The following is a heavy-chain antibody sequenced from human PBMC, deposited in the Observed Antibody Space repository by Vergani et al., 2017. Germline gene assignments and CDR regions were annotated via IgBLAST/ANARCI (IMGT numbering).Heavy chain of an antibody. CDR3: ARNWSFGRRNWFDP. Sequence: QVQLVQSGAQVKRPGASVKVSCQASESSLIDYNIHWMRQAPGRGLEWIGWINPKNGDTGFAQNFHGRVTLTRDTSIRTVYMKLTGLRSEDTAVYYCARNWSFGRRNWFDPWGQGTLVSVSS. V-gene: IGHV1-2*02. CDR1: ESSLIDYN. J-gene: IGHJ5*01. D-gene: IGHD1-26*01. CDR2: INPKNGDT.